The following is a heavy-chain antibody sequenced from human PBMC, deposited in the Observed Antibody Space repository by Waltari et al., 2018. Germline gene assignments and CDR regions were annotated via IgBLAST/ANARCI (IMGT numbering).Heavy chain of an antibody. CDR3: AKEYYYDSSGYLAL. Sequence: QVQLVESGGGVVQPGRSLRLSCAASGFTFSSYGMHWVRPAPGKGLEWVAVIWYDGSNKYYADSVKGRFTISRDNSKNTLYLQMNSLRAEDTAVYYCAKEYYYDSSGYLALWGQGTLVTVSS. V-gene: IGHV3-33*06. D-gene: IGHD3-22*01. J-gene: IGHJ4*02. CDR1: GFTFSSYG. CDR2: IWYDGSNK.